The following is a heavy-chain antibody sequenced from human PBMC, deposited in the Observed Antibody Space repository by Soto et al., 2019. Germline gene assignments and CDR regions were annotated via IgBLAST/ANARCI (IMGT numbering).Heavy chain of an antibody. J-gene: IGHJ5*02. CDR1: GGSVSSGSYY. CDR2: IYYSGST. CDR3: ARADIVVVPAAMMGENWFDP. D-gene: IGHD2-2*01. Sequence: SETLSLTCTVSGGSVSSGSYYWSWIRQPPGKGLEWIGYIYYSGSTNYNPSLKSRVTISVDTSKNQSSLKLSSVTAADTAVYYCARADIVVVPAAMMGENWFDPWGQGTLVTVSS. V-gene: IGHV4-61*01.